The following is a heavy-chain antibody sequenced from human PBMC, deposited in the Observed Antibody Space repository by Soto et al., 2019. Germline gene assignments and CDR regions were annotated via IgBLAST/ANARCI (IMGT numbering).Heavy chain of an antibody. J-gene: IGHJ4*02. Sequence: EVQLVQSGAEXXXXXESLKISCKGSGYSFSSYWIGWVRQMPGKGLEWMGIIFPGDSDTRYSPSFQGQVTISGDESISTASLQWSSLKASDTAMYYCARRAGGTLKSFDYWGQGTLVTVSS. V-gene: IGHV5-51*01. CDR2: IFPGDSDT. CDR1: GYSFSSYW. CDR3: ARRAGGTLKSFDY. D-gene: IGHD6-13*01.